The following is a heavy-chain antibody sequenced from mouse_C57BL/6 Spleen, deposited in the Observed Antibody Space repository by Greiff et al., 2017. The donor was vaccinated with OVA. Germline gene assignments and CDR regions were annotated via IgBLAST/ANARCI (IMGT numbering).Heavy chain of an antibody. V-gene: IGHV3-6*01. J-gene: IGHJ2*01. CDR2: ISYDGSN. CDR1: GYSITSGYY. Sequence: EVKVEESGPGLVKPSQSLSLTCSVTGYSITSGYYWNWIRQFPGNKLEWMGYISYDGSNNYNPSLKNRISITRDTSKNQFFLKLNSVTTEDTATYYCARGEDSSGYYFDYWGQGTTLTVSS. D-gene: IGHD3-2*02. CDR3: ARGEDSSGYYFDY.